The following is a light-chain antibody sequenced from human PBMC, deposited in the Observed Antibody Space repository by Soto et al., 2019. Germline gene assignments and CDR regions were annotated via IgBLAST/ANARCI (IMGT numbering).Light chain of an antibody. CDR1: SSDVGGYNY. J-gene: IGLJ1*01. CDR3: CSYAGTSYV. V-gene: IGLV2-11*01. CDR2: DVS. Sequence: QSVLTQPRSVSGSPGQSGTISCTGTSSDVGGYNYVSWYQQHPGKAPKLMIYDVSKRPSGVPDRFSGSKSGNTASLTISGLQAEDEADYYCCSYAGTSYVFGTGTKLTVL.